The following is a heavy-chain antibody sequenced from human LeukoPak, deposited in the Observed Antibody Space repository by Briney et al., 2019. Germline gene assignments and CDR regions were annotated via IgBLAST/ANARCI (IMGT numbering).Heavy chain of an antibody. V-gene: IGHV3-7*01. Sequence: PGGSLRLSCAASGFKFNGKWMTWVRQAPGKGLEWVANINQDGSQKYYVDSVKGRFTISRDNAKSSLYLEMSGLRAEDTAVYYCADPPSDYWGQGTLVAVSP. J-gene: IGHJ4*02. CDR2: INQDGSQK. CDR1: GFKFNGKW. CDR3: ADPPSDY.